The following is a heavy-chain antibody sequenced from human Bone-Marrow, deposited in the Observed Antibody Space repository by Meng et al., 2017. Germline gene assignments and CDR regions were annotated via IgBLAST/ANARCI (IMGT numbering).Heavy chain of an antibody. Sequence: QVQRVHAGAEVKKAGASVKVSCKPSGYNFPDYWLHWVRRAPGQGLEWMGRIDPKSGDTHYAQRFQGRVTMTGDTSISTAYMELSGLRSDDTAMYYCVRDEDISAAGKLFGDYWGQGTLVTVSS. CDR3: VRDEDISAAGKLFGDY. J-gene: IGHJ4*02. CDR1: GYNFPDYW. CDR2: IDPKSGDT. D-gene: IGHD6-13*01. V-gene: IGHV1-2*06.